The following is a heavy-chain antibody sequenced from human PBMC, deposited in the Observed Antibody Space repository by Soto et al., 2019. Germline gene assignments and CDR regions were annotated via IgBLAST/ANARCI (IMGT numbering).Heavy chain of an antibody. Sequence: GSLRLSCAASGFTFSSYGMHWVRQAPGKGLEWVAVISYDGSNKYYADSVKGRFTISRDNSKNTLYLQMNSLRAEDTAVYYCVKDSIAYGSGSYYFDYWGQGTLVTVSS. CDR3: VKDSIAYGSGSYYFDY. J-gene: IGHJ4*02. CDR1: GFTFSSYG. CDR2: ISYDGSNK. V-gene: IGHV3-30*18. D-gene: IGHD3-10*01.